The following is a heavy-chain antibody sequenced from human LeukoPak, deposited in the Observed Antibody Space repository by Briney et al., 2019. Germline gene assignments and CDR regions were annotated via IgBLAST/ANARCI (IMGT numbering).Heavy chain of an antibody. CDR2: ISGDGGST. D-gene: IGHD5-24*01. CDR3: AKDWRDGRYGGVAFDI. CDR1: GFTFDDYA. J-gene: IGHJ3*02. Sequence: GGSLRLSCAASGFTFDDYAMHWVRQAPGKGLEWVSLISGDGGSTYYADSVKGRFTISRDNSKNSLYLQMNSLRTEDTASYYCAKDWRDGRYGGVAFDIWGQGTMVTVSS. V-gene: IGHV3-43*02.